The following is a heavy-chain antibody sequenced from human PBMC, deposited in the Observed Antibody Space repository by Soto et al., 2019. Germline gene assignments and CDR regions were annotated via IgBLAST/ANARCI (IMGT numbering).Heavy chain of an antibody. D-gene: IGHD2-15*01. CDR2: IYYSGST. CDR3: ARHVVVVVAAKVGKVDWFDP. CDR1: GGSISSSSYY. Sequence: QLQLQESGPGLVKPSETLSLTCTVSGGSISSSSYYWGWIRQPPGKGLEWIGSIYYSGSTYYNPSLKVRVNITVDTSKSQFSLKLSSGTAPDTAVYYCARHVVVVVAAKVGKVDWFDPWGQGPLVTVSS. V-gene: IGHV4-39*01. J-gene: IGHJ5*02.